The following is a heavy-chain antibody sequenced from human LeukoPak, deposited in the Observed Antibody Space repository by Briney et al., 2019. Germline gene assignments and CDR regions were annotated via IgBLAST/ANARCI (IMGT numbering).Heavy chain of an antibody. D-gene: IGHD6-13*01. CDR2: IYYTGST. J-gene: IGHJ4*02. CDR3: ARTNPGYSSSWYFDS. Sequence: SETLSLTCTVSGGSISSLYWSWLRQPPGKGLEGIGHIYYTGSTNYNPSLTSRVTISVDTSKKHFSLKLSSVTAADTAVYYCARTNPGYSSSWYFDSWGQGTLVTVSS. V-gene: IGHV4-59*11. CDR1: GGSISSLY.